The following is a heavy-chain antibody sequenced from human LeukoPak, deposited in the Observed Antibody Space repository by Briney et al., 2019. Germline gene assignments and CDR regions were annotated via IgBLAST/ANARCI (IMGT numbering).Heavy chain of an antibody. Sequence: SETLSLTCAVYGGSFSGYYWSWIRQPPGKGLEWIGEINHSGSTNYNPSLKSRVTISVDTSKNQFSLKLSSVTAADTAVYYCARRDGYNSEYYFDYWGQGTLVTVSS. D-gene: IGHD5-24*01. CDR2: INHSGST. V-gene: IGHV4-34*01. CDR1: GGSFSGYY. CDR3: ARRDGYNSEYYFDY. J-gene: IGHJ4*02.